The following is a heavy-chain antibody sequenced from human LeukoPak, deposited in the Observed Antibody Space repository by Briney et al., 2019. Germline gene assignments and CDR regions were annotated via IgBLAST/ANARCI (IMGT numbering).Heavy chain of an antibody. CDR2: IIPIFGTA. CDR3: AVVYYYYYYMDV. Sequence: GASVKVSCEASGGTFSSYASSWVRQAPGQGLEWMGRIIPIFGTANYAQKFQGRVTITTDESTSTAYMELSSLRSEDTAVYYCAVVYYYYYYMDVWGKGTTVTVSS. CDR1: GGTFSSYA. J-gene: IGHJ6*03. V-gene: IGHV1-69*05.